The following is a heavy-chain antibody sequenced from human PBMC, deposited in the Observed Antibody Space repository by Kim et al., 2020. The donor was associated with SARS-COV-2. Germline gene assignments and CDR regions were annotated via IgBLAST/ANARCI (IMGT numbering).Heavy chain of an antibody. CDR3: ARDSKTGDYYWFDP. V-gene: IGHV3-20*01. J-gene: IGHJ5*02. Sequence: GGSLRLSCAASGFTFDDYGMSWVRQAPGKGLEWVSGINWNGGSTGYADSVKGRFTISRDNAKNSLYLQMNSLRAEDTALYHCARDSKTGDYYWFDPWGQGTLVTVSS. CDR1: GFTFDDYG. D-gene: IGHD7-27*01. CDR2: INWNGGST.